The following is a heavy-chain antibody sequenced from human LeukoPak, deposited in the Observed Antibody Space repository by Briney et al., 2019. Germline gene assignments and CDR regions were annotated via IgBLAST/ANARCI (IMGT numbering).Heavy chain of an antibody. Sequence: PSETLSLTCAVYGGSFSHVYWNWIRQPPGKGLEWIGEINERGNTNYSPSLRSRVSISVDTSKKEFSLRLTSVTAVDTAVYYCARGGGGYINWFDPWGQGTLVTVSS. CDR3: ARGGGGYINWFDP. CDR1: GGSFSHVY. V-gene: IGHV4-34*01. J-gene: IGHJ5*02. D-gene: IGHD2-15*01. CDR2: INERGNT.